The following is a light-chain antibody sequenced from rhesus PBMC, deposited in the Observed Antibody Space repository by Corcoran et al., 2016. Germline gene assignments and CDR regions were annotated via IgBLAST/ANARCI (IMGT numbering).Light chain of an antibody. J-gene: IGKJ1*01. V-gene: IGKV3-17*03. CDR2: DAS. CDR3: QQSSNLWT. CDR1: QSVSSR. Sequence: EIVMTQSPATLSLSPGERATLSCRASQSVSSRLAWYQQKPGQAPRLLIYDASSRATGIPDRFSGSGSGTDFTLTISSLEAEDVGVYYCQQSSNLWTFGQGTKVEIK.